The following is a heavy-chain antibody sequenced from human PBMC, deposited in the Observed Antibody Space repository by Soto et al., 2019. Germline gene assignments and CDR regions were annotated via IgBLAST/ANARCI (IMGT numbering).Heavy chain of an antibody. D-gene: IGHD3-16*01. J-gene: IGHJ4*02. CDR2: ISAYNGNT. CDR3: ARDFTGWPPDGVDS. Sequence: QVHLVQSGAEVKMPGASVKVSCKASGFTFTSYAFTWVRQAPGQGLEWMGWISAYNGNTNYARNFRGRVTMTTDSPPSTVYMELGSLTSDDAAVYFCARDFTGWPPDGVDSWGQGTLVSVSA. CDR1: GFTFTSYA. V-gene: IGHV1-18*01.